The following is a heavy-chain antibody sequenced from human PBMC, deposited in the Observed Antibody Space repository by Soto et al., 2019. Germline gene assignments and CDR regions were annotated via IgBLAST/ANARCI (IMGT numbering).Heavy chain of an antibody. CDR3: AKGSGRPYYYGMDV. Sequence: EVRLLESGGGLVQPGGSLRLSCAASGFTFSSYAMSWVRQAPGKGLEWVSAISGSGGSTYYADSVKGRFTISRDNSKNTLYLQMNSLRAEDTAVYYCAKGSGRPYYYGMDVWGQGTTVTVSS. CDR1: GFTFSSYA. J-gene: IGHJ6*02. V-gene: IGHV3-23*01. D-gene: IGHD3-10*01. CDR2: ISGSGGST.